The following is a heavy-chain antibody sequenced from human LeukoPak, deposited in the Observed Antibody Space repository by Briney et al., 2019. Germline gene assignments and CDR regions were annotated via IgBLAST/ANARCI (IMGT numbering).Heavy chain of an antibody. CDR3: AKSNTESQTTVGN. CDR1: GFTFNTHG. V-gene: IGHV3-33*06. Sequence: GGSLRLSCAASGFTFNTHGMHWFRQAPGKGLEWIAVVWSDGSNRFYADSVEGRFTISRDNSKNTLYLQMNSLRAEDTAVYYCAKSNTESQTTVGNWGQGTLVSVSS. J-gene: IGHJ4*02. D-gene: IGHD1-14*01. CDR2: VWSDGSNR.